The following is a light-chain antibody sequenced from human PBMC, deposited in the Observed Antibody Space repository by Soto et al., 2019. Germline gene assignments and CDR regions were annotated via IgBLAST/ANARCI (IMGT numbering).Light chain of an antibody. J-gene: IGLJ3*02. Sequence: QSALTQPRSVSGSPGQSVTISCTGTSSDVGVYNYVSWYQQHPGKAPKLMIYDVSKRPSGVPDRFSGSKSGNTASLTISGLQAEDEADYYCSSYTGSYTGVFGGGTKLTVL. CDR2: DVS. CDR3: SSYTGSYTGV. CDR1: SSDVGVYNY. V-gene: IGLV2-11*01.